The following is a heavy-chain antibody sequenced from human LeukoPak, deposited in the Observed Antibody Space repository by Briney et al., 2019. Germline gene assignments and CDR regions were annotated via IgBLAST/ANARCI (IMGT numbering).Heavy chain of an antibody. CDR1: GDSISSGDYY. D-gene: IGHD3-22*01. V-gene: IGHV4-61*02. Sequence: SQTLSLTCTVSGDSISSGDYYWSWIRQPAGKGLEWIGRISSSGSTNYNPSLKSRVTISVDTSKNQFSLKLSSVTAADTAVYFCARGPYSYDSSGAFDIWDQGTMVTVSS. CDR3: ARGPYSYDSSGAFDI. CDR2: ISSSGST. J-gene: IGHJ3*02.